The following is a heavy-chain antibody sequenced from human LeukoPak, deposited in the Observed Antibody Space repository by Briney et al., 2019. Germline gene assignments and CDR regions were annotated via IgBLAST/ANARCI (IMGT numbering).Heavy chain of an antibody. D-gene: IGHD1-1*01. J-gene: IGHJ3*02. Sequence: PSETLSLTCTLSGGSFSNYYWTWIRQPPGKGLEWLGYMYSTGSSNYNPSLESRVTISIASSNHTFSLMLTSVTAADTAVYFCARWNLDLAYDIWGQGTMVTVSS. CDR3: ARWNLDLAYDI. V-gene: IGHV4-59*08. CDR1: GGSFSNYY. CDR2: MYSTGSS.